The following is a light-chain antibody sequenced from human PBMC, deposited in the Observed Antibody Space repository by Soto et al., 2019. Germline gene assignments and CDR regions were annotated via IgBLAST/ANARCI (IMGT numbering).Light chain of an antibody. CDR2: RNN. CDR1: SSNIGSNY. Sequence: QAVVTQPPSASGTPGQRVTISCSGSSSNIGSNYVYWYQKLPGTAPKLLIYRNNQRPSGVPDRFSGSKSGTSVSLAISGLRSGDEADYFCAAWDDSLSGVVFGGGTKLTVL. V-gene: IGLV1-47*01. CDR3: AAWDDSLSGVV. J-gene: IGLJ2*01.